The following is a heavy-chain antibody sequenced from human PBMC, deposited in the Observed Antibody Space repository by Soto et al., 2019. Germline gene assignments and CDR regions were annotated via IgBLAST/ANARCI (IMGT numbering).Heavy chain of an antibody. CDR3: ARDMGHIVVVTADAFDI. CDR1: GFTFSSYS. V-gene: IGHV3-21*01. Sequence: GGSLRLSCAASGFTFSSYSMNWVRQAPGKGLEWVSSISSSSSYIYYADSVKGRFTISRDNAKNSLYLQMNSLRAEDTAVYYCARDMGHIVVVTADAFDIWGQGTMVTVSS. J-gene: IGHJ3*02. D-gene: IGHD2-21*02. CDR2: ISSSSSYI.